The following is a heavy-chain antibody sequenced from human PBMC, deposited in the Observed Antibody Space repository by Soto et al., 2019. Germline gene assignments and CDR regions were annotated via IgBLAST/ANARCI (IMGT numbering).Heavy chain of an antibody. CDR2: ISGSGGSA. J-gene: IGHJ4*02. CDR1: GFTCINYA. CDR3: AKDRQWELRPESHFDY. D-gene: IGHD1-26*01. Sequence: GGSLRLSCAASGFTCINYAMSWVRQAPGKGLEWVCISGSGGSAYYADSVKGRFTLSRDNSKNTLYLHMDSLSADDTAVYYCAKDRQWELRPESHFDYWGQGTLVTVSS. V-gene: IGHV3-23*01.